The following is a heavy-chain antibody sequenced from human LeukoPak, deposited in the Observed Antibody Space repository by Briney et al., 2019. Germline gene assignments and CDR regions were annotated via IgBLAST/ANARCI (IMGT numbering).Heavy chain of an antibody. J-gene: IGHJ4*02. CDR1: GVSISSYY. D-gene: IGHD1-26*01. CDR3: ARVSGGTYPDY. V-gene: IGHV4-59*01. CDR2: IYYSGST. Sequence: SETLSLTCTVSGVSISSYYWSWIRQPPGKGLEWIGYIYYSGSTNYNPSLKSRVTISVDTSKNQFSLKLSSVTAADTAAYYCARVSGGTYPDYWGQGTLVTVSP.